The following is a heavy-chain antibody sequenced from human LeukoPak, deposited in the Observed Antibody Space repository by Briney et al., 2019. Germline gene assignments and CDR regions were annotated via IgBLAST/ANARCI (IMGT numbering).Heavy chain of an antibody. V-gene: IGHV4-4*07. Sequence: PSETLSLTCTVSGGSISSYYWSWIRQPAGKGLEWIGRIYTSGSTNYNPSLKSRVTMSVDTSKNQFSLKLSSVTAADTAVYYCARFGLERRLGWFDPWDQGTLVTVSS. CDR3: ARFGLERRLGWFDP. J-gene: IGHJ5*02. CDR2: IYTSGST. CDR1: GGSISSYY. D-gene: IGHD1-1*01.